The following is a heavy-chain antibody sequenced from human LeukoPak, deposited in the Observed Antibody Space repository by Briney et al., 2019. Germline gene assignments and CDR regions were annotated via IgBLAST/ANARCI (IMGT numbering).Heavy chain of an antibody. CDR2: ISYDGSNK. CDR3: ARDRGGTSSSWYSNGDY. CDR1: GFTFSSYA. D-gene: IGHD6-13*01. J-gene: IGHJ4*02. Sequence: PGRSLRLSCAASGFTFSSYAMHWVRQAPGKGLEWVAVISYDGSNKYYADSVKGRFTISRDNSKNTLYLQMNSLRAEDTAVYYCARDRGGTSSSWYSNGDYWGQGTLVTVSS. V-gene: IGHV3-30-3*01.